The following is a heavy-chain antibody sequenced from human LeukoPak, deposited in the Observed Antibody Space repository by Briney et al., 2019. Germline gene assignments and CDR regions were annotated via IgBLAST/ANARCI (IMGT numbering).Heavy chain of an antibody. CDR2: ISGSGGGT. J-gene: IGHJ6*02. CDR1: GFTFSSYA. V-gene: IGHV3-23*01. CDR3: AILSNDYGDYDLSPGDGMDV. Sequence: GGSLRLSCAASGFTFSSYAMSWVRQAPGKGLEWVSAISGSGGGTYYADSVKGRFTISRDNSKNTLYLQMNSLRAEDTAVYYCAILSNDYGDYDLSPGDGMDVWGQGTTVTVSS. D-gene: IGHD4-17*01.